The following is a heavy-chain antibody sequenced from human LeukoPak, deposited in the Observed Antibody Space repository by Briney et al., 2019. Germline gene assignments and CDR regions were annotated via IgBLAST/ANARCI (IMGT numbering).Heavy chain of an antibody. CDR1: EYSFPNYC. Sequence: GESLKISCKHSEYSFPNYCIGWVRQMPGKGLEWMGIIYPGDSDTRYSPSFQGQVTISADKSISTAYLQWSSLKASDTAMYYCARLDTENSDYWGQGTPVTVSS. CDR3: ARLDTENSDY. V-gene: IGHV5-51*01. CDR2: IYPGDSDT. D-gene: IGHD1-14*01. J-gene: IGHJ4*02.